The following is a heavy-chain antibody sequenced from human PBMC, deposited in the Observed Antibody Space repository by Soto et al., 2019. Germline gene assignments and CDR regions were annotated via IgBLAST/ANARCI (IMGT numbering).Heavy chain of an antibody. J-gene: IGHJ5*02. D-gene: IGHD6-13*01. CDR1: GGSISEKY. CDR3: VASLAASGLNWLDP. CDR2: ISANGHT. V-gene: IGHV4-4*07. Sequence: SETLSLTCIVSGGSISEKYWNWVRQPPGKGLEWIGLISANGHTDYNPSLKSRVTMSVDASKNQFSLRLTSMTAADTAVYYCVASLAASGLNWLDPWGRGTLVTVS.